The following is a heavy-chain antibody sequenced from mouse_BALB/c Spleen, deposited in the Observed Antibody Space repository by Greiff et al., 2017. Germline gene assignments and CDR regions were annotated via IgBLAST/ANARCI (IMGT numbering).Heavy chain of an antibody. Sequence: EVQVVESGGGLVKPGGSLKLSCAASGFTFSSYAMSWVRQTPEKRLEWVASISSGGSTYYPDSVKGRFTISRDNARNILYLQMSSLRSEDTAMYYCARGYRYDGGFAYWGQGTLVTVSA. CDR1: GFTFSSYA. CDR3: ARGYRYDGGFAY. V-gene: IGHV5-6-5*01. J-gene: IGHJ3*01. D-gene: IGHD2-14*01. CDR2: ISSGGST.